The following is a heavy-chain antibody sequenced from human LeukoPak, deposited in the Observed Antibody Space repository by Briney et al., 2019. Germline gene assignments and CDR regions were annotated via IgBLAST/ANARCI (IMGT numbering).Heavy chain of an antibody. J-gene: IGHJ5*02. D-gene: IGHD3-22*01. CDR1: GFTFSSYA. CDR3: AKGSDSSGYLHTDNWFDP. Sequence: QTGGSLRLSCAASGFTFSSYAMSWVRQAPGKGLEWVSAISGSGGSTYYADSVKGRFTNSRDNSKNTLYLQMNSLRAEDTAVYYCAKGSDSSGYLHTDNWFDPWGQGTLVTVSS. CDR2: ISGSGGST. V-gene: IGHV3-23*01.